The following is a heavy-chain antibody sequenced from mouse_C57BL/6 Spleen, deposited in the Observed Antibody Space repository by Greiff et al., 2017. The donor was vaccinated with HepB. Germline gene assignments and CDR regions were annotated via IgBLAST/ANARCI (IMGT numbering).Heavy chain of an antibody. CDR3: ARNTMRRYYAMDY. CDR1: GFTFSDYG. V-gene: IGHV5-17*01. CDR2: ISSGSSTI. D-gene: IGHD2-4*01. Sequence: EVKVVESGGGLVKPGGSLKLSCAASGFTFSDYGMHWVRQAPEKGLEWVAYISSGSSTIYYADTVKGRFTISRDNAKNTLFLQMTSLRSEDTAMYYCARNTMRRYYAMDYWGQGTSVTVSS. J-gene: IGHJ4*01.